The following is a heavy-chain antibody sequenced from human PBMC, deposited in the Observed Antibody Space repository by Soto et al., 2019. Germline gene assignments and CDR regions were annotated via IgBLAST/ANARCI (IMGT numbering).Heavy chain of an antibody. CDR3: ARTDRDFYGLDV. CDR2: ISAAGDP. Sequence: VQLVESGGGLVQPGGSLRLSCEASRFTFRNYAMHWVRQGTGKGLEWVSGISAAGDPDYADSVEGRFTISRENAQNSFFLQMNSLRVGDTAVYYCARTDRDFYGLDVWGQGTTVIVSS. V-gene: IGHV3-13*05. CDR1: RFTFRNYA. J-gene: IGHJ6*02.